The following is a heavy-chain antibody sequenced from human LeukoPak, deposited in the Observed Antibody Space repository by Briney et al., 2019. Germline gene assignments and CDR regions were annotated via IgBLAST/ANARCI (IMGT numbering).Heavy chain of an antibody. CDR3: AREEALGSGSFDY. CDR2: IYYSGST. CDR1: GGSISTYY. J-gene: IGHJ4*02. V-gene: IGHV4-59*01. D-gene: IGHD1-26*01. Sequence: SETLSLTCTVSGGSISTYYWSWIRQPPGKGLEWIGYIYYSGSTSYNPSLKSRVTISVDTSKNQFSLKLSSVTAADTGVYYCAREEALGSGSFDYWGQGTLVTVSS.